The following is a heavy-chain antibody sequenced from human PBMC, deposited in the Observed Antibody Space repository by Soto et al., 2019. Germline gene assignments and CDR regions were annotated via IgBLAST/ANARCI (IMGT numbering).Heavy chain of an antibody. CDR1: GFTFSSYG. Sequence: GGSLRLSCAASGFTFSSYGMHWVRQAPGKGLEWVAVIWYDGSNKYYADSVKGRFTISRDNSKNTLYLQMNSLRAEDTAVYYCARDLRAEKTNNWFDPWGQGTLVTVSS. CDR2: IWYDGSNK. D-gene: IGHD1-1*01. J-gene: IGHJ5*02. CDR3: ARDLRAEKTNNWFDP. V-gene: IGHV3-33*01.